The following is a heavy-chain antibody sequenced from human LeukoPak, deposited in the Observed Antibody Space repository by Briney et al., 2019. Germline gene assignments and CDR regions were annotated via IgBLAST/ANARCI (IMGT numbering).Heavy chain of an antibody. CDR1: GGSVSSSSYY. CDR2: MYYSGST. D-gene: IGHD6-6*01. CDR3: ARRSIAAHTFDY. J-gene: IGHJ4*02. Sequence: PSETLSLTCTVSGGSVSSSSYYWGWIRQPPGKGLERIGSMYYSGSTYYNPSLKSRVTISVDTSKNQFSLKLSSVTAADTAVSYCARRSIAAHTFDYWGQGTLVTVSS. V-gene: IGHV4-39*01.